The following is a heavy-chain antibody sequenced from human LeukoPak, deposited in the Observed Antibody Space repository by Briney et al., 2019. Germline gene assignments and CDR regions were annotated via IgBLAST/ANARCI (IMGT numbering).Heavy chain of an antibody. D-gene: IGHD3-9*01. CDR1: GGSISSYY. Sequence: SETLSLTCTVSGGSISSYYWSWIRQPAGKGLEWIGRIYTSGSTNYNPSLKSRVTMSVDTSKNQFSLKLSSVTAADTAVYYCARAPEYYDILTGYHPYGMDVWGQGTTVTVSS. J-gene: IGHJ6*02. V-gene: IGHV4-4*07. CDR3: ARAPEYYDILTGYHPYGMDV. CDR2: IYTSGST.